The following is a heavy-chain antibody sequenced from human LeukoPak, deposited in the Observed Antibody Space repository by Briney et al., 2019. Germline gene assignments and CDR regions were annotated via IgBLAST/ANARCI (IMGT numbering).Heavy chain of an antibody. CDR2: TSGSGGST. Sequence: PGGSLRLSCAASGFTFSSYAMSWVRQAPGKGLEWVSGTSGSGGSTYYAGSVKGRFTISRDNSKNTLYLQMNSLRVEDTAVYYCAKNGGSQCYSHLDSWGQRTLVTVSS. V-gene: IGHV3-23*01. CDR1: GFTFSSYA. D-gene: IGHD2-15*01. J-gene: IGHJ4*02. CDR3: AKNGGSQCYSHLDS.